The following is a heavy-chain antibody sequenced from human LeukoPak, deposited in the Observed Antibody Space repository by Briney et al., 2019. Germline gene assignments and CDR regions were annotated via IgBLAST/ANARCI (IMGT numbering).Heavy chain of an antibody. CDR1: GGSFSGYY. V-gene: IGHV4-34*01. CDR2: INHSGST. CDR3: ARGDDWNNYYYYYYMDV. D-gene: IGHD1/OR15-1a*01. Sequence: PSETLSLTCAVYGGSFSGYYWSWIRQPPGKGLEWIGEINHSGSTNYNPSLKSRVTISVDTSKNQFSLKLSSVTAADTAVHYCARGDDWNNYYYYYYMDVWGKGTTVTVSS. J-gene: IGHJ6*03.